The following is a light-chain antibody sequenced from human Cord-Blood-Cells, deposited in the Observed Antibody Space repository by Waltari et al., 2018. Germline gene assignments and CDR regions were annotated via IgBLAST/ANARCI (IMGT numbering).Light chain of an antibody. CDR2: DAS. CDR1: QRVSSY. V-gene: IGKV3-11*01. Sequence: EIVLTQSPATLSLSPGERATLSSRASQRVSSYLAWYQQKPGQPPRLLIDDASNRATGITARFSGSGSGTDFTLTISSLEPEDFAVYYCQQRSNWRLFTFGPGTKVDIK. J-gene: IGKJ3*01. CDR3: QQRSNWRLFT.